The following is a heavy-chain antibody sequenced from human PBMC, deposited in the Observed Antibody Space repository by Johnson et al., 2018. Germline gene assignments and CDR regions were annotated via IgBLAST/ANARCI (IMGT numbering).Heavy chain of an antibody. CDR1: GFTFGEYA. Sequence: VQLVQSGGLVVQPGGSLRLSCVTSGFTFGEYAMHWVRQAPGKGLEWVSLVSWDGSTTYYADSVQGRFTISRGNSKNSLYLQMNGLQTEDTALYYCARGDFPKSDFFYNYYYMGVWGKGTTVTVSS. CDR3: ARGDFPKSDFFYNYYYMGV. J-gene: IGHJ6*03. CDR2: VSWDGSTT. D-gene: IGHD2/OR15-2a*01. V-gene: IGHV3-43*01.